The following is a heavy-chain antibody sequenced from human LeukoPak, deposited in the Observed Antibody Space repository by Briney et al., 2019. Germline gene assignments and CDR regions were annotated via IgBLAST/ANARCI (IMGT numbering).Heavy chain of an antibody. CDR2: ISGSGGST. D-gene: IGHD3-22*01. V-gene: IGHV3-23*01. CDR3: ARDVSSGYYSQRKYFDY. CDR1: GFTFSSYA. Sequence: QTGGSLRLSCGASGFTFSSYAMSWVRQAPGKGLEWVSVISGSGGSTFYADSVKGRFTISRDNSKNSLYLQMNSLRAEDTAVYYCARDVSSGYYSQRKYFDYWGQGTLVTVSS. J-gene: IGHJ4*02.